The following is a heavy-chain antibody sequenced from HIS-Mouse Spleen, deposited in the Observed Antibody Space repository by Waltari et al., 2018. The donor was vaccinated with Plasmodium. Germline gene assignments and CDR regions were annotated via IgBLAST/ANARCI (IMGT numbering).Heavy chain of an antibody. V-gene: IGHV3-53*01. CDR1: GFTVSSNY. CDR2: IYSGGRT. Sequence: EVQLVESGGGLIQPGGSLRLSCAASGFTVSSNYMSWVRQAPGKGLEVVSVIYSGGRTYNADSVKGRFTISRDNSKNTLYRQMNSLRAEDTAVYYCARGMKSSSSAFDIWGQGTMVTVSS. CDR3: ARGMKSSSSAFDI. J-gene: IGHJ3*02. D-gene: IGHD6-6*01.